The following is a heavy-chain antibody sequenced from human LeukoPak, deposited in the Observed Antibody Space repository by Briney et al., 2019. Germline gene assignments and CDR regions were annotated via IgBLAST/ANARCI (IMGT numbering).Heavy chain of an antibody. D-gene: IGHD3-22*01. CDR2: IYSDGTT. Sequence: MSSETLSLTCTVSGGSISSSSYYWNWIRQAPGKGLEWIGYIYSDGTTSYSPSLRSRVTISIDTSRNQFSLKLSSVTAADAAVYYCARDTRSYDTSGYYYFDYWGQGALVTVSS. J-gene: IGHJ4*02. CDR1: GGSISSSSYY. CDR3: ARDTRSYDTSGYYYFDY. V-gene: IGHV4-61*01.